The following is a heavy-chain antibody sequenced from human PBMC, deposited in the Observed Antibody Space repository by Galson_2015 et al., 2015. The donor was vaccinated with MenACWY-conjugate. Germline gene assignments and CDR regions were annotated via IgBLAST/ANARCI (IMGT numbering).Heavy chain of an antibody. V-gene: IGHV3-48*02. CDR2: ISSSSSTI. CDR3: ARDLGAGRGI. Sequence: SLRLSCAASGFPLSDHRMSWVRQAPGKGLEWVSYISSSSSTIYYADSVKGRFTISRDNAKNSLYLQMVSLTDEDTAVYFCARDLGAGRGIWGQGTMVTVSS. J-gene: IGHJ3*02. CDR1: GFPLSDHR. D-gene: IGHD3-10*01.